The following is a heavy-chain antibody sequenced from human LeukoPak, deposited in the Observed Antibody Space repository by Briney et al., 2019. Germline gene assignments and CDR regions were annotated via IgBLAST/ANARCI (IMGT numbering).Heavy chain of an antibody. Sequence: ASVKVSCKASGGTFSSYAISWVRQAPGQGLEWMGWINPNSGGTNYAQKFQGRVTMTRDTSISTAYMELSRLRSDDTAVYYCARVPRKRYNWNDEGLDYWGQGTLVTVSS. D-gene: IGHD1-1*01. CDR2: INPNSGGT. CDR1: GGTFSSYA. V-gene: IGHV1-2*02. J-gene: IGHJ4*02. CDR3: ARVPRKRYNWNDEGLDY.